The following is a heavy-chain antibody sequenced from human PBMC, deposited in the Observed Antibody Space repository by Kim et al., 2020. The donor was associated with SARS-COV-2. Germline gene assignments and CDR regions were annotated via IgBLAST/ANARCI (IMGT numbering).Heavy chain of an antibody. CDR2: ISSSGTI. CDR1: GFTFSRYS. J-gene: IGHJ4*02. Sequence: GGSLRLSCAASGFTFSRYSLNWVRQAPGKGLEWVSYISSSGTIYYADSVKGRFSISRDNAKNSVYLQMDSLRDEDTAVYYCARSGNFRVDYWGQGTLVTVSA. CDR3: ARSGNFRVDY. V-gene: IGHV3-48*02.